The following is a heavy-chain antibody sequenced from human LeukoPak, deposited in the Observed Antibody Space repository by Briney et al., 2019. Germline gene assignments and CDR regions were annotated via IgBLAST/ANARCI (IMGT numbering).Heavy chain of an antibody. CDR3: ARARLIVGAPDY. D-gene: IGHD1-26*01. CDR1: GFTLSTYA. Sequence: GGSLRLSCAASGFTLSTYAMSWVRQAPGKGLEWASDISVSGNRAYYSDSVKGRFTISRDNSKNTLYLQMNHLRAEDTAIYYCARARLIVGAPDYWGQGTLVTVSS. CDR2: ISVSGNRA. J-gene: IGHJ4*02. V-gene: IGHV3-23*01.